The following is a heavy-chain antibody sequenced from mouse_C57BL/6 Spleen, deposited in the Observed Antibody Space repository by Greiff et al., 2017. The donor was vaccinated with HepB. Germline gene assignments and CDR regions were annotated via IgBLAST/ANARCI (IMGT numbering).Heavy chain of an antibody. CDR1: GYAFSSSW. J-gene: IGHJ4*01. V-gene: IGHV1-37*01. Sequence: VQLQQSGPELVKPGASVKISCKASGYAFSSSWMNWVKQRPGKGLEWIGRINPYNGDTFYNQKFKGKATLTVDKSSSTAHMELLSLTSEDFAVYYCARFDGGEPPGAMDYWGQGTSVTVSS. CDR2: INPYNGDT. CDR3: ARFDGGEPPGAMDY. D-gene: IGHD1-1*02.